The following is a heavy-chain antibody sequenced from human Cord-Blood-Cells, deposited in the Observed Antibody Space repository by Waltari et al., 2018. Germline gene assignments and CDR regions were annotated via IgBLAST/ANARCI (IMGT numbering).Heavy chain of an antibody. CDR2: IYYSGNT. D-gene: IGHD6-13*01. V-gene: IGHV4-39*01. J-gene: IGHJ4*02. Sequence: QLQLQESGPGLVRPSETLSLTCTVSGGSISSSSYYWGWIRQPPGKGLEWIGSIYYSGNTYYNPSLKSRVTISVDTSKNQFSLKLSSVTAADTAVYYCARYSSSWYWGQGTLVTVSS. CDR1: GGSISSSSYY. CDR3: ARYSSSWY.